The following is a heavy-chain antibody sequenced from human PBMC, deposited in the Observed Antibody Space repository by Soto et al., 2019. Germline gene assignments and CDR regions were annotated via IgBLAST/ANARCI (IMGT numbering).Heavy chain of an antibody. Sequence: VQLVESGGGVVQPGRSLRLSCAASGFTFSSYSMNWARQAPGRGLEWVSYISIGSTTIYYADSVKGRFTISRDNAKNSLYLQMNSLRDEDTAVYYCARDNGRAGSFDPWGQGTLVTVSS. J-gene: IGHJ5*02. V-gene: IGHV3-48*02. CDR1: GFTFSSYS. D-gene: IGHD6-13*01. CDR3: ARDNGRAGSFDP. CDR2: ISIGSTTI.